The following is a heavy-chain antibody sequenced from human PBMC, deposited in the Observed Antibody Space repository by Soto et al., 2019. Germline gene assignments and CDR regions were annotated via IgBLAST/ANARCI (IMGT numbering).Heavy chain of an antibody. CDR2: INHSGST. V-gene: IGHV4-34*01. D-gene: IGHD1-26*01. CDR1: GGSFSGYY. CDR3: ARAPRRGSYYVNYYYYMDV. J-gene: IGHJ6*03. Sequence: LSETLSLTCAVYGGSFSGYYWSWIRQPPGKGLEWIGEINHSGSTNYNPSLKSRVTISGDTSKNQFSLKLSSVTAADTAVYYCARAPRRGSYYVNYYYYMDVWGKGTTVTVSS.